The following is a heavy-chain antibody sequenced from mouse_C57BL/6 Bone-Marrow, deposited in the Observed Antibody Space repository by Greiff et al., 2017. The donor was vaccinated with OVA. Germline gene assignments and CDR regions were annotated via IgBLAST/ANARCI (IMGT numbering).Heavy chain of an antibody. D-gene: IGHD2-2*01. CDR2: IYWDDDK. CDR3: ARSHYGYDGGFAY. V-gene: IGHV8-12*01. CDR1: GFSLSTSGMG. J-gene: IGHJ3*01. Sequence: QVTLKECGPGILQSSQTLSLTCSFSGFSLSTSGMGVSWIRQPSGKGLEWLAHIYWDDDKRYTPSLKSRLTISKDTARNQVFLKITSVDTADTATYYCARSHYGYDGGFAYWGQGTLVTVSA.